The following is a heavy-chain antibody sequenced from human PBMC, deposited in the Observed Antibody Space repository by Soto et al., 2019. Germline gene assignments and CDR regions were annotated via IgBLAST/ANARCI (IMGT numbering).Heavy chain of an antibody. Sequence: EVQLVESGGDLVQPGGSLRLSCAASGFTFTSSWMAWVRLAPGNGLEWVANIDQDGSETNYVDSVKGRFTISRDNAKNSLFLQMNSLRAEDTAVYYCPRDAAFNRFDYWGQGTLVTVSS. CDR1: GFTFTSSW. CDR2: IDQDGSET. J-gene: IGHJ4*02. CDR3: PRDAAFNRFDY. D-gene: IGHD6-13*01. V-gene: IGHV3-7*01.